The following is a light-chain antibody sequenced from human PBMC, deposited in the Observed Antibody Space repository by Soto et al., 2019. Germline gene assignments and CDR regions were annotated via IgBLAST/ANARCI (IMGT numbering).Light chain of an antibody. CDR2: GAS. CDR3: QQYNNWHGT. CDR1: QSVSNTY. Sequence: EIVLTQSPGTLSLSPGERATLSFRASQSVSNTYLAWYQHKTGQAHRLLIYGASNRDTGISDRFSGSGSGTEVTLTISSLQSEDFGVYYCQQYNNWHGTFGQGTKVE. V-gene: IGKV3D-15*01. J-gene: IGKJ1*01.